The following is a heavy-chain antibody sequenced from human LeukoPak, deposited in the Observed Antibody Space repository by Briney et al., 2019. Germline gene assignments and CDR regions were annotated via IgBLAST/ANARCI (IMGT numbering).Heavy chain of an antibody. CDR1: GFTFSSYG. V-gene: IGHV3-30*02. J-gene: IGHJ4*02. D-gene: IGHD3-10*01. CDR2: IRYDGSNK. Sequence: GGSLRLSCAASGFTFSSYGMHWVRQAPGKGLEWVAFIRYDGSNKYYADSVKGRFTISRDNSKNTLYLQMNSLRAEDTAVYYCVKDNSPYYGSGRPIDYWGQGTLVTVSS. CDR3: VKDNSPYYGSGRPIDY.